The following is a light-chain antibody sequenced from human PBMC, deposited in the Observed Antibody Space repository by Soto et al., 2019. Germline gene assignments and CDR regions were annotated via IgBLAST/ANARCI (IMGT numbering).Light chain of an antibody. CDR3: QTWDTGIGV. V-gene: IGLV4-69*02. CDR2: VNSDGTH. Sequence: QSVLTQSPSASASLGASVKLTCTLDSGHRTYAIAWHQQQPGKGPRYLMKVNSDGTHTKGDGIPERFSGSSSGAERYLTIFSLQPEDEADYYCQTWDTGIGVFGGGTKVTVL. J-gene: IGLJ2*01. CDR1: SGHRTYA.